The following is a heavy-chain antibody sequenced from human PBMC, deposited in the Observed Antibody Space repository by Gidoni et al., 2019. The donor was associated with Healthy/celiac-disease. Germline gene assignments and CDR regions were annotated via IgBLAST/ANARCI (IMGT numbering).Heavy chain of an antibody. CDR1: TFSSYG. V-gene: IGHV3-33*01. CDR3: ARGGYSYGYYYYGMDV. CDR2: IWYDGSNK. D-gene: IGHD5-18*01. Sequence: TFSSYGMHWVRQAPGKGLEWVAVIWYDGSNKYYADSVKGRFTISRDNSKNTLYLQMNSLRAEDTAVYYCARGGYSYGYYYYGMDVWGQGTTVTVSS. J-gene: IGHJ6*02.